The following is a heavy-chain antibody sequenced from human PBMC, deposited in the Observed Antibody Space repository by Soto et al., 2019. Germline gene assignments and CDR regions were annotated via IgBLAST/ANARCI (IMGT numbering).Heavy chain of an antibody. CDR3: ARDAADTPMVY. D-gene: IGHD5-18*01. CDR1: GGIFRSNA. CDR2: IIPQFPTP. V-gene: IGHV1-69*01. J-gene: IGHJ4*02. Sequence: QVQLVQSGAEVRKPRSSVRVSCKSSGGIFRSNAISWVRQAPGQGLEWMGAIIPQFPTPYYAQKFQGRVTITADESSCTAYMALNSLRSDDTAVYFCARDAADTPMVYWGQGTLLTVSS.